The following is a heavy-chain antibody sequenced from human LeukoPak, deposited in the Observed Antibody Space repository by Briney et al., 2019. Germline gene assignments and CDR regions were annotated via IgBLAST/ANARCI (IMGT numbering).Heavy chain of an antibody. CDR1: GGSISSHY. CDR3: ARWGYSSGWYGPFFDY. CDR2: IYYSGST. V-gene: IGHV4-59*11. D-gene: IGHD6-19*01. J-gene: IGHJ4*02. Sequence: SETLSLTCTVSGGSISSHYWSWIRQPPGKGLEWIGYIYYSGSTNYNPSLKSRVTISVDTSKNQFSLKLSSVTAADTAVYYCARWGYSSGWYGPFFDYWGQGTLVTVSS.